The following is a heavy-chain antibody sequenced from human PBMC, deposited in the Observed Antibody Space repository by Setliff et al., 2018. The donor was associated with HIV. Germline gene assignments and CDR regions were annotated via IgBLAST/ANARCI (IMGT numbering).Heavy chain of an antibody. D-gene: IGHD6-6*01. Sequence: ESGPTLVNPTQPLTLTCTFSGFSLSTSGMCVNWIRQPPGEALEWLARIDWDDDEYYSTSLKTRLTISKDTSKNQVVLTMTNMDPVDTATYYCARIVISSSSNYYYGMDVWGQGTTVTVSS. J-gene: IGHJ6*02. V-gene: IGHV2-70*11. CDR3: ARIVISSSSNYYYGMDV. CDR1: GFSLSTSGMC. CDR2: IDWDDDE.